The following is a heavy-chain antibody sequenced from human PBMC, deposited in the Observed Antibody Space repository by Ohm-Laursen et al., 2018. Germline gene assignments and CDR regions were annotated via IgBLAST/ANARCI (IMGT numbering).Heavy chain of an antibody. CDR2: ISSSSSYI. V-gene: IGHV3-21*01. CDR1: GFTFSSYS. D-gene: IGHD3-22*01. Sequence: SLRLSCAASGFTFSSYSMNWVRQAPGKGLEWVSSISSSSSYIYYADSVKGRFTISRDNAKNSLYLQMNSLRAEDTAVYHCVRGPYSYDSSGYPALWGPGTLVTVSS. J-gene: IGHJ4*02. CDR3: VRGPYSYDSSGYPAL.